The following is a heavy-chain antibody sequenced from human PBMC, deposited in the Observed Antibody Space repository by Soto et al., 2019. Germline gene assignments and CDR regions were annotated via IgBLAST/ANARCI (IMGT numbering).Heavy chain of an antibody. CDR1: GGSVSSGSYY. Sequence: PSETLSLTCTVSGGSVSSGSYYWSWIRQPPGKGLECVGYIYYSGSTNYNPSLKSRVTISVDTSKNQFSLKLSSVTAADTAVYYCARVTSGWGLVSDFDYWGQGTLVTCSS. V-gene: IGHV4-61*01. J-gene: IGHJ4*02. D-gene: IGHD6-25*01. CDR2: IYYSGST. CDR3: ARVTSGWGLVSDFDY.